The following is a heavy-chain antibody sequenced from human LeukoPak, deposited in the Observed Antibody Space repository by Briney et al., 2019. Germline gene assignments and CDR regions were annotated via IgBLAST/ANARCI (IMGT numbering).Heavy chain of an antibody. CDR3: AREGLTSDYFYMDV. V-gene: IGHV3-7*01. CDR2: IKQDGSEN. Sequence: GGSLRLSCAASGFTFSSYSMNWVRQAPGKGLEWVANIKQDGSENHYVDSVKGRFTIARDNAKNSLYLHMNSLRGEDTAVYYCAREGLTSDYFYMDVWGKGTTVIVSS. D-gene: IGHD4-11*01. CDR1: GFTFSSYS. J-gene: IGHJ6*03.